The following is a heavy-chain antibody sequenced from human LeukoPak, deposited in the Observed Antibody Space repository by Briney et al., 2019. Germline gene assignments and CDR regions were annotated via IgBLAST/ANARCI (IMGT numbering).Heavy chain of an antibody. J-gene: IGHJ4*02. V-gene: IGHV1-2*02. CDR3: ARDEGGIMITFGGAPGYFDY. Sequence: ASVKVSCKASGYTFTGYYMHWVRQAPGQGLEWMGWINPNSGGTNYAQKFQGRVTMTRDTSISTAYMELSRLRSDDTAVYYCARDEGGIMITFGGAPGYFDYWGQGTLVTVSS. CDR2: INPNSGGT. CDR1: GYTFTGYY. D-gene: IGHD3-16*01.